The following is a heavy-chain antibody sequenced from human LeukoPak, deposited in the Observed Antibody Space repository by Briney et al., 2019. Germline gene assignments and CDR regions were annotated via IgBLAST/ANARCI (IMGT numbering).Heavy chain of an antibody. D-gene: IGHD3-3*01. J-gene: IGHJ4*02. Sequence: SGGSLRLSCAASGFTFDDYAMHWVRQAPGKGLEWVSGISWNSGSIGYADSVKGRFTISRDNAKNSLYLQMNSLRAEDMALYYCAKDSNYDFWRGYLFDYWGQGTLVTVSS. CDR2: ISWNSGSI. CDR3: AKDSNYDFWRGYLFDY. V-gene: IGHV3-9*03. CDR1: GFTFDDYA.